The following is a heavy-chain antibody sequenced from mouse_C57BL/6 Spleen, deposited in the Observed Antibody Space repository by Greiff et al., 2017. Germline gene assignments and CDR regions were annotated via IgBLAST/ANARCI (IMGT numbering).Heavy chain of an antibody. Sequence: VQLQQSGAELVRPGASVKLSCTASGFNIKDDYMHWVKQRPEQGLEWIGWIDPENGDTEYASKFQGKATITADTSSNTAYLQLSSLTSEDTAVYYCTPYDYEGFAYWGQGTLVTVSA. CDR2: IDPENGDT. J-gene: IGHJ3*01. CDR1: GFNIKDDY. V-gene: IGHV14-4*01. CDR3: TPYDYEGFAY. D-gene: IGHD2-4*01.